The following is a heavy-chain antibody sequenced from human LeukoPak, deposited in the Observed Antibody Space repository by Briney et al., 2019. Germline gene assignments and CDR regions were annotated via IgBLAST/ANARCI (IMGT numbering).Heavy chain of an antibody. CDR1: GGTFSSYA. CDR2: IIPIFGTV. V-gene: IGHV1-69*05. Sequence: SVKVSCKASGGTFSSYAISWVRQAPGQGLEWMGGIIPIFGTVNYAQKFQGRVTITTDESTSTAYMELSSLRSEDTAVYYCARSKVRQLVVAFDIWGQGTMVTVSS. D-gene: IGHD6-6*01. J-gene: IGHJ3*02. CDR3: ARSKVRQLVVAFDI.